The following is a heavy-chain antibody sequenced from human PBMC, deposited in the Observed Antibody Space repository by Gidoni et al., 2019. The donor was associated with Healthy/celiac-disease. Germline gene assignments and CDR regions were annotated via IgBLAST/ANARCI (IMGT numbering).Heavy chain of an antibody. CDR3: AREISSSSMLLSQYFDY. CDR1: GFTFRSSA. D-gene: IGHD6-6*01. V-gene: IGHV3-30*01. J-gene: IGHJ4*02. CDR2: IVDDGSNK. Sequence: VHLVESGGGVVQPGRSLGLSCAASGFTFRSSAMLWVRQAPCKGLEWVAVIVDDGSNKYYADSVKGRFTISRDNSKNTLYLQMNSLRAEDTAVYYCAREISSSSMLLSQYFDYWGQGTLVTVSS.